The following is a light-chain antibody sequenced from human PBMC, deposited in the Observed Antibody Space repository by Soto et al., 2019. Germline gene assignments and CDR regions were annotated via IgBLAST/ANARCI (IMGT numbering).Light chain of an antibody. CDR2: SSS. J-gene: IGKJ1*01. CDR1: QNISVY. V-gene: IGKV1-39*01. CDR3: QQSYKKKA. Sequence: DIQMTQSPSSLSASAGDRVTITCRASQNISVYLNWYQQKPGKAPNLVIYSSSILQPGVPSWFSGSGSGTHFALTITSLLPEDFATYYCQQSYKKKAFGQGTKV.